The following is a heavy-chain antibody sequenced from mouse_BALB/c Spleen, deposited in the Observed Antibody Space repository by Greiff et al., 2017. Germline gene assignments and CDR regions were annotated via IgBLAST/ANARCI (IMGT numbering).Heavy chain of an antibody. Sequence: EVKLVESGGGLVKPGGSLKLSCAASGFTFSSYAMSWVRQTPEKRLEWVATISSGGSYTYYPDSVKGRFTISRDNAKNTLYLQMSSLRSEDTAMYYCARRTTATPFDYWGQGTTLTVSS. CDR2: ISSGGSYT. CDR1: GFTFSSYA. V-gene: IGHV5-9-3*01. CDR3: ARRTTATPFDY. J-gene: IGHJ2*01. D-gene: IGHD1-2*01.